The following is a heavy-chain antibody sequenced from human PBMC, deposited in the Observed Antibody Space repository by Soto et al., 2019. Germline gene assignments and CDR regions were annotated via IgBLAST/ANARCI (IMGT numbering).Heavy chain of an antibody. J-gene: IGHJ4*02. D-gene: IGHD2-21*01. CDR1: GGSISSGGYY. V-gene: IGHV4-31*03. CDR3: AQHSSSWQGFDY. Sequence: QVQLQESDPGLVKPSQTLSLTCSVSGGSISSGGYYWSWIRQHPEKGLEWIGYIYYGGSTNYNPYPKSRVIISVGTSSDRFSLDLRSVTAADTAIFSCAQHSSSWQGFDYWGQGTLVTVSS. CDR2: IYYGGST.